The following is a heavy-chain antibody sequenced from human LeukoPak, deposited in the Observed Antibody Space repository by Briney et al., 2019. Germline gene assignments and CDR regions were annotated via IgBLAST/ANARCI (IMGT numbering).Heavy chain of an antibody. CDR2: IRYVGINK. CDR1: GFTFSTYG. D-gene: IGHD6-25*01. V-gene: IGHV3-30*02. J-gene: IGHJ3*01. Sequence: GGSLRLSCAASGFTFSTYGMHWVRQAPGKGLEWVSFIRYVGINKYYADSVKGRFTISRDNSRSTVDLQMNSLRVEDTGIYYCARDEIPSGTWGQGTMVIVSS. CDR3: ARDEIPSGT.